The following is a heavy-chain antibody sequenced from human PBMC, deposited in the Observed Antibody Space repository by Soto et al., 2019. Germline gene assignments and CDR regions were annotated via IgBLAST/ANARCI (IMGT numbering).Heavy chain of an antibody. CDR2: IIPIFGTA. D-gene: IGHD3-10*01. CDR1: GGTFSSYA. J-gene: IGHJ6*02. V-gene: IGHV1-69*01. Sequence: QVQLVQSGAEVKKPGSSVKVSCKASGGTFSSYAISWVRQAPGQGLEWMGGIIPIFGTANYAQKFQGRVTITADESTSTGYMELSSLRSEDTAVYYCARDGGGVSSGSYYTPPVYYYYGMDVWGQGATVTVSS. CDR3: ARDGGGVSSGSYYTPPVYYYYGMDV.